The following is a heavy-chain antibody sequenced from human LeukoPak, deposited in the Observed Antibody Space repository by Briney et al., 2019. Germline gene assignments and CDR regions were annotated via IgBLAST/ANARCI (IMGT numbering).Heavy chain of an antibody. V-gene: IGHV1-18*01. CDR2: LSAYDGNT. Sequence: ASVKVSCKASGYTFTSYGISWVRQAPGQGLEWMGWLSAYDGNTNYAQKLQGRVTMTTDTSTSTAYMELRSLRSDDTAVYYCAREMKGYCSSTSCYARFDPWGQGTLVTVSS. CDR3: AREMKGYCSSTSCYARFDP. J-gene: IGHJ5*02. CDR1: GYTFTSYG. D-gene: IGHD2-2*01.